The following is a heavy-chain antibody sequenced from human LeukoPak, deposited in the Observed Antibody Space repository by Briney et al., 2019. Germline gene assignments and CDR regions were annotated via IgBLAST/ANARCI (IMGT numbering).Heavy chain of an antibody. CDR3: ARDLKRGYSSGRYSWGTGSSNDY. V-gene: IGHV1-18*01. D-gene: IGHD6-19*01. CDR1: GYTFTTYG. CDR2: ISPYNSNT. J-gene: IGHJ4*02. Sequence: GASVKVSCKSSGYTFTTYGISWMRQAPGQSLEWMGWISPYNSNTKYAQKLQGRVTMTTDTSTSTAYMELRSLRSDDTAVYYFARDLKRGYSSGRYSWGTGSSNDYWGQGTLVTVSS.